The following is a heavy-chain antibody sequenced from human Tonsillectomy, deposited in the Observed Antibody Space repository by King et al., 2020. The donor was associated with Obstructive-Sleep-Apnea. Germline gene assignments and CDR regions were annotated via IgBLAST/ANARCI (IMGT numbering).Heavy chain of an antibody. CDR1: GGSISSYY. Sequence: VQLQESGPGLVMPSETLSLTCIVSGGSISSYYWNWIRQPPGKGLEWIGYIYYGGNTNYNPSLKSRVSISVDTSKNQFSLKLSSVTAADTAVYYCARLYSGYEFDYWGQGTLVTVSS. CDR2: IYYGGNT. J-gene: IGHJ4*02. CDR3: ARLYSGYEFDY. D-gene: IGHD5-12*01. V-gene: IGHV4-59*01.